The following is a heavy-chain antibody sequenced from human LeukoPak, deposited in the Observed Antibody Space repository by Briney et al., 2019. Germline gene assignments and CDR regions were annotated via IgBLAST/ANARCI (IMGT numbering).Heavy chain of an antibody. CDR2: ISAYSGNT. J-gene: IGHJ6*02. D-gene: IGHD6-19*01. Sequence: ASVKVSCKASGYTFTSYGISWVRQAPGQGPEWMGWISAYSGNTNYAQKLQGRVTVTTDTSTSTAYMELRSLRSDDTAVYYCARENSGWSYYYYYGMDVWGQGTTVTVSS. V-gene: IGHV1-18*01. CDR3: ARENSGWSYYYYYGMDV. CDR1: GYTFTSYG.